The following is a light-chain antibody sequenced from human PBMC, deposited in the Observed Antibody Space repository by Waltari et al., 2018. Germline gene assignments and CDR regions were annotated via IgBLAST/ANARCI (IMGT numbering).Light chain of an antibody. CDR3: SSYTTSSTWV. Sequence: QSALTQPASVSGSPGQSITLPCTGTSSDVGHYDSVSWNQQPPGKAPKLIIYEVSNRPSGVSNRFSGSKSGNTASLTISGLQAEDEADYYCSSYTTSSTWVFGGGTKLTVL. V-gene: IGLV2-14*03. J-gene: IGLJ3*02. CDR1: SSDVGHYDS. CDR2: EVS.